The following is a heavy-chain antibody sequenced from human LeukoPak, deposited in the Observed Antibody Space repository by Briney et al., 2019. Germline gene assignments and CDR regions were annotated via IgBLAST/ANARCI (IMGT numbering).Heavy chain of an antibody. V-gene: IGHV4-30-4*01. CDR2: IYYSGST. CDR1: GGSISSGDYY. D-gene: IGHD6-6*01. J-gene: IGHJ5*02. CDR3: ARRVIAASDWFDP. Sequence: SETLSLTCAVSGGSISSGDYYWSWIRQPPGKGLEWIGYIYYSGSTYYNPSLKSRVTISVDTSKNQFSLKLSSVTAADTAVYYCARRVIAASDWFDPWGQGTLVTVSS.